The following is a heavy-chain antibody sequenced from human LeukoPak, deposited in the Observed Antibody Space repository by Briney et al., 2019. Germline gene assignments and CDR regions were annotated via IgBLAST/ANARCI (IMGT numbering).Heavy chain of an antibody. V-gene: IGHV4-4*09. J-gene: IGHJ2*01. Sequence: SETLSLTCTVSGGSISSYYWSWIRQPPGKGLGWIGYIYNSGTIYYNPSLKSRVTISVDTSKNQFSLKLRSVTAADTAEYYCATAPLPATMWNWYFDLWGRGTLVTVSS. CDR3: ATAPLPATMWNWYFDL. D-gene: IGHD2-2*01. CDR1: GGSISSYY. CDR2: IYNSGTI.